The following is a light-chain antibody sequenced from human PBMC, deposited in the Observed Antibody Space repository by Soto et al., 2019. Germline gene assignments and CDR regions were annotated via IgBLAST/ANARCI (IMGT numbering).Light chain of an antibody. Sequence: QSALTQPRSVSASPGQSVAISCTGSSSDVGGYTYVSWYQQCPGKAPRLLIYDVNKRPSGVPDRFSGSKSGNTASLTISGLQAEDEADYYCCSYAGTYIWLFGGGTKLTVL. CDR3: CSYAGTYIWL. CDR1: SSDVGGYTY. J-gene: IGLJ3*02. V-gene: IGLV2-11*01. CDR2: DVN.